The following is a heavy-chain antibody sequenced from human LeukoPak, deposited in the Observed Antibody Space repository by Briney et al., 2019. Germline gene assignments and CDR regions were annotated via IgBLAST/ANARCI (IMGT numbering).Heavy chain of an antibody. D-gene: IGHD3-3*01. CDR1: GGSFSGYY. Sequence: SETLSLTCAVYGGSFSGYYWSWIRQPPGKGLEWIGYIYHSGSTYYYPSLKSRVTISVDRSKNQFSLKLSSVTAADTAVYYCARDSAFDDFWSGYAADWGQGTLVTVSS. CDR2: IYHSGST. V-gene: IGHV4-34*01. CDR3: ARDSAFDDFWSGYAAD. J-gene: IGHJ4*02.